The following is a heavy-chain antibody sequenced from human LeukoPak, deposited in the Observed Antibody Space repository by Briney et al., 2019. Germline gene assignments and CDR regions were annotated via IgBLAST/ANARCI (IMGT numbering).Heavy chain of an antibody. CDR1: GFTFSRYA. Sequence: GGSLRLSCVASGFTFSRYAMDWVRQAAGKVLEWVSAISTDGTRTFYADSVKGRFTLSRDNSKNTLYLQMNSLRAEDTAVYYCARVPTTVTTVYFDYWGQGTLVTVSS. D-gene: IGHD4-17*01. CDR2: ISTDGTRT. V-gene: IGHV3-23*01. CDR3: ARVPTTVTTVYFDY. J-gene: IGHJ4*02.